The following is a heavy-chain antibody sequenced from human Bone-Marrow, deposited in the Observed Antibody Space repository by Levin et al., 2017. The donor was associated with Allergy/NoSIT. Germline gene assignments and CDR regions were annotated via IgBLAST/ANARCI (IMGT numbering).Heavy chain of an antibody. CDR1: GGSFSGYY. CDR3: ARGGRFGVAPDY. CDR2: INHSGST. V-gene: IGHV4-34*01. Sequence: SETLSLTCAVYGGSFSGYYWSWIRQPPGKGLEWIGEINHSGSTNYNPSLKSRVTISVDTSKNQFSLKLSSVTAADTAVYYCARGGRFGVAPDYWGQGTLVTVSS. D-gene: IGHD3-3*01. J-gene: IGHJ4*02.